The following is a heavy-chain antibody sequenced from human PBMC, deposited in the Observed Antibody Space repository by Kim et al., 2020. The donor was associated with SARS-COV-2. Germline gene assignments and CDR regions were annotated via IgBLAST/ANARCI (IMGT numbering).Heavy chain of an antibody. V-gene: IGHV3-30*18. CDR2: ISYDGSNK. CDR1: GFTFSSYG. J-gene: IGHJ4*01. D-gene: IGHD3-22*01. Sequence: GGSLRLSCAASGFTFSSYGMHWVRQAPGKGLEWVAVISYDGSNKYYADSVKGRFTISRDNSKNTLYLQMNSLRAEDTAVYYCAKDLYYYDSSPASVDYWG. CDR3: AKDLYYYDSSPASVDY.